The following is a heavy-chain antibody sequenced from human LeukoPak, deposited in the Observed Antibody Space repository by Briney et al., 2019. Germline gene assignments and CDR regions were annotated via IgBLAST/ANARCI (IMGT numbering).Heavy chain of an antibody. V-gene: IGHV4-4*02. Sequence: SETLSLTCAVSGGSISSSNWWSWVRQPPGKGLEWIGEIYHSGSTNYNPSLKSRVTISVDKSKNQFSLKLSSVTAADTAAYYCASFFTAGYYGSGSYIDYWGQGTLVTVSS. D-gene: IGHD3-10*01. CDR1: GGSISSSNW. CDR3: ASFFTAGYYGSGSYIDY. CDR2: IYHSGST. J-gene: IGHJ4*02.